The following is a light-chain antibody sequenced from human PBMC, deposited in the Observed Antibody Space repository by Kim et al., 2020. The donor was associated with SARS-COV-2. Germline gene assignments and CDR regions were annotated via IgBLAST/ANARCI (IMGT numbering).Light chain of an antibody. Sequence: LTQDPSVSESPGTTVTISCTRSGGASASFYVQWYQQRPGSAPTTVIYGANQRPPGVPDRFSASVAQSSGSASLTISGLKTEDEADYYCQSFDSSNLWVFGGGTQLTVL. V-gene: IGLV6-57*03. CDR3: QSFDSSNLWV. CDR2: GAN. J-gene: IGLJ3*02. CDR1: GGASASFY.